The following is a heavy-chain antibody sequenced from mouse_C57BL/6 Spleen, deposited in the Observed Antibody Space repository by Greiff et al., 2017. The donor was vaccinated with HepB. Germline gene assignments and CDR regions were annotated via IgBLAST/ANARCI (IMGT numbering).Heavy chain of an antibody. CDR1: GFTFSSYA. CDR2: ISDGGSYT. J-gene: IGHJ3*01. CDR3: ARDGLSTIVTTREAWFAY. V-gene: IGHV5-4*01. D-gene: IGHD2-5*01. Sequence: EVKLEESGGGLVKPGGSLKLSCAASGFTFSSYAMSWVRQTPEKRLEWVATISDGGSYTYYPDNVKGRFTISRDNAKNNLYLQMSHLKSEDTAMYYCARDGLSTIVTTREAWFAYWGQGTLVTVSA.